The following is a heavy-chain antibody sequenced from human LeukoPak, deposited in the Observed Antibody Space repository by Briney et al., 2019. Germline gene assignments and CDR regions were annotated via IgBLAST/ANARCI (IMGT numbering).Heavy chain of an antibody. CDR2: IKQDGSEK. J-gene: IGHJ4*02. V-gene: IGHV3-7*01. CDR1: GFTFSSCW. CDR3: ARDGDTNFDY. Sequence: GGSLRLSCAASGFTFSSCWMSWVRQAPGKGLEWVANIKQDGSEKYYVDSVKGRFTISRDNAKNSLYLQMNSLRAEDTAVYYCARDGDTNFDYWGQGTLVTVSS. D-gene: IGHD4-17*01.